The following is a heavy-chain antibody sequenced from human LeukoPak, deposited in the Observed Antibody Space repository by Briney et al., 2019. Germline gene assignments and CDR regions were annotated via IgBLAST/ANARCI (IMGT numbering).Heavy chain of an antibody. D-gene: IGHD3-9*01. J-gene: IGHJ4*02. CDR1: GGSISSYY. V-gene: IGHV4-59*04. Sequence: SETLSLTCTVSGGSISSYYWSWIRQPPGKGLERIGSIYHSGGTYYNPSLKSRVTISVDTSKNQFSLKLSSVTAADTAVYYCATHYDILTGYYRYWGQGTLVTVSS. CDR3: ATHYDILTGYYRY. CDR2: IYHSGGT.